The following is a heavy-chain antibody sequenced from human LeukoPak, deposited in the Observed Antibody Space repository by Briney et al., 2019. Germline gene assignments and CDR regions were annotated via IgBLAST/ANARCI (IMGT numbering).Heavy chain of an antibody. CDR3: ARVQDFETRGYYLGY. Sequence: SETLSLTCAVYGGSFSDYYWNWIRQPPGKGLEWIGEINHSGSTNYNPSLKSRVTMSVDTFKNQFSLTLSSVTAADTAVYYCARVQDFETRGYYLGYWGHGTLVTVSS. CDR2: INHSGST. J-gene: IGHJ4*01. D-gene: IGHD3-22*01. CDR1: GGSFSDYY. V-gene: IGHV4-34*01.